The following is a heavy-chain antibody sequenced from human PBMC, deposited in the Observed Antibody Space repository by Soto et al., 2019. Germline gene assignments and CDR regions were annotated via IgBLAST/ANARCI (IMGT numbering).Heavy chain of an antibody. D-gene: IGHD1-20*01. J-gene: IGHJ6*02. V-gene: IGHV3-74*01. CDR3: ARGIRNYYGVDV. CDR2: IKFDGSST. Sequence: GGSLRLSCVASGFTFSSYWMHWVRQAPRKGLVWVSRIKFDGSSTSYADSVKGRFTISRDNAKNTVYLQMNSLRADDTGVYYCARGIRNYYGVDVWGQGTTVTVSS. CDR1: GFTFSSYW.